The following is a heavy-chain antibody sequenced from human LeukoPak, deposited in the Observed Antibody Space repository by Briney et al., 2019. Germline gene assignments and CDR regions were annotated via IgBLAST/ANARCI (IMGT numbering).Heavy chain of an antibody. J-gene: IGHJ4*02. Sequence: SQTLSLTCTVSGGSISSGGYSWSWIRQPPGKGLECIGYIYHSGSTYYNPSLKSRVTISVDRSKNQFSLKLTSVTAADTAVYYCARDSGSGSYYPYWGQGTLVTVFS. CDR3: ARDSGSGSYYPY. V-gene: IGHV4-30-2*01. CDR1: GGSISSGGYS. CDR2: IYHSGST. D-gene: IGHD1-26*01.